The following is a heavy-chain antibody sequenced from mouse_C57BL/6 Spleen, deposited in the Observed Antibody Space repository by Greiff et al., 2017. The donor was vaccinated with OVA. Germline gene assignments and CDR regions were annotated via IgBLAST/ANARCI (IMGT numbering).Heavy chain of an antibody. Sequence: EVQLQQSGPELVKPGASVKIPCKASGYTFTDYNMDWVKQSHGKSLEWIGDINPNNGGTIYNQKFKGKATLTVDKSSSTAYMELRSLTSEDTAVYYCARGDYRRGYYAMDYWGQGTSVTVSS. V-gene: IGHV1-18*01. CDR2: INPNNGGT. CDR3: ARGDYRRGYYAMDY. CDR1: GYTFTDYN. D-gene: IGHD2-13*01. J-gene: IGHJ4*01.